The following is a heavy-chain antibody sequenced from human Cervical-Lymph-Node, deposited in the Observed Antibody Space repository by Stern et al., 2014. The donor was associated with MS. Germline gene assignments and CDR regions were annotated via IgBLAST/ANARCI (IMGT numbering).Heavy chain of an antibody. J-gene: IGHJ4*02. D-gene: IGHD3-22*01. CDR1: GFTFTGSA. CDR2: IVVGSGNT. V-gene: IGHV1-58*01. CDR3: AADSTYYQDTSGYYHFDS. Sequence: HLVESGPDVKKPGTSVKVSCKASGFTFTGSAVQWVRQARGQRLEWIGWIVVGSGNTDYAQKFQERVTFTRDMSTSTAYMELSSLKSEDTAVYYCAADSTYYQDTSGYYHFDSWGQGTLVTVSS.